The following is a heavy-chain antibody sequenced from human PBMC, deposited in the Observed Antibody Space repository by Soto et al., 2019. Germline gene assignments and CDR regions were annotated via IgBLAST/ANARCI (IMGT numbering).Heavy chain of an antibody. CDR2: IWYDGSNK. D-gene: IGHD5-12*01. CDR1: GFTFSSYG. J-gene: IGHJ6*04. Sequence: QVQLVESGGGVVQTGRSLRLSCAASGFTFSSYGMHWVRQAPGKGLEWVAVIWYDGSNKYYADSVKGRFTISRDNSKNSLYLQMNSLRAEGTAVYYCARAQSGYDYAGMDVWGKGTRVTVSS. CDR3: ARAQSGYDYAGMDV. V-gene: IGHV3-33*01.